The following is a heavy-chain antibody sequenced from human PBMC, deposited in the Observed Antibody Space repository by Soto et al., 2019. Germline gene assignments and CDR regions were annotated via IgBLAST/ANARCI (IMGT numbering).Heavy chain of an antibody. V-gene: IGHV3-33*01. Sequence: RGSLRLSCAASGFHFSRHGVHWVRQAPGRGLEWVAVIWSDGSKEYYADSVKGRFSISRDNSKNTVSLQMNSLRSEDTAVYYRATDQVWPGNGLDGWGPGTTLTVSS. CDR2: IWSDGSKE. J-gene: IGHJ6*02. D-gene: IGHD3-16*01. CDR1: GFHFSRHG. CDR3: ATDQVWPGNGLDG.